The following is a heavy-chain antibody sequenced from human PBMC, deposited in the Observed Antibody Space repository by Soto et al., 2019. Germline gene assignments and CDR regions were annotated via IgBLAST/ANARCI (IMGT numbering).Heavy chain of an antibody. J-gene: IGHJ5*02. Sequence: EVQLVQSGAEVKKPGESLRISCTGFGYTFTTFWISWVRQMPRKGLEWMGRIDPRDSYVNYSPSFQGHVTISVDKSISTAYLQWGSLKASDTAMYYCARLFCSTTTCDSWFDPWGQGTLVTVSS. CDR3: ARLFCSTTTCDSWFDP. V-gene: IGHV5-10-1*03. CDR2: IDPRDSYV. CDR1: GYTFTTFW. D-gene: IGHD2-2*01.